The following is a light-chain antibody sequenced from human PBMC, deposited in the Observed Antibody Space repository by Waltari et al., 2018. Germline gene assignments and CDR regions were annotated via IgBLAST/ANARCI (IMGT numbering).Light chain of an antibody. CDR3: SSQSSNDVVL. CDR2: DVS. CDR1: SNDVGCYNS. Sequence: SALTQPASVSGSPGQSVTIFCAGTSNDVGCYNSVSWYQEHPGQAPSVIIYDVSDRPSGVSDRFSGSKSGNTASLTISGLQAEDEADYYCSSQSSNDVVLFGGGTKLTVL. V-gene: IGLV2-14*01. J-gene: IGLJ2*01.